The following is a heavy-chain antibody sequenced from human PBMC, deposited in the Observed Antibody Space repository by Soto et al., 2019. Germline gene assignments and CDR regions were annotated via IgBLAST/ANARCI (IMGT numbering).Heavy chain of an antibody. V-gene: IGHV5-51*01. D-gene: IGHD2-15*01. CDR2: IYPGDSDT. Sequence: AGESLKISCKGSGYSFTSYWIGWVRQMPGKGLEWMGIIYPGDSDTRYSPSSQGQVTISADKSISTAYLQWSSLKASDTAMYYCARSTGYCSGGSCSTDYYYYYGMDVWGQGTTVTVSS. CDR1: GYSFTSYW. J-gene: IGHJ6*02. CDR3: ARSTGYCSGGSCSTDYYYYYGMDV.